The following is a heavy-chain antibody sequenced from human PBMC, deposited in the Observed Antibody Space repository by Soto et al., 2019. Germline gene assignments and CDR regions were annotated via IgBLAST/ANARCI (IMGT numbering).Heavy chain of an antibody. J-gene: IGHJ4*02. V-gene: IGHV3-30*18. CDR1: GFTFSSYG. Sequence: QVQLVESGGGVVQPGRSLRLSCAASGFTFSSYGMHWVRQAPGKGLEWVAVISYDGSNKYYADSVKGRFTISRDNSKNTLYLQMNSLRAEDTAVYYCAKDLAPTKPEPLWINDYWGQGTLVTVSS. CDR3: AKDLAPTKPEPLWINDY. CDR2: ISYDGSNK. D-gene: IGHD3-3*01.